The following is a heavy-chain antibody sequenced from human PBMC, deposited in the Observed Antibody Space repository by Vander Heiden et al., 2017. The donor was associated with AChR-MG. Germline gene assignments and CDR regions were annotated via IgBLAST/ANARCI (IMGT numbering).Heavy chain of an antibody. D-gene: IGHD3-16*01. Sequence: QVQLVQSGAEGKKPGSPVKVSCKASGGTFSSYAISGVRQAPGQGLEWMGGIIPIFGTANYAQKFQGRVTITADESTSTAYMELSSLRSEDTAVYYCAREWGKYPNWFDPWGQGTLVTVSS. J-gene: IGHJ5*02. V-gene: IGHV1-69*01. CDR3: AREWGKYPNWFDP. CDR1: GGTFSSYA. CDR2: IIPIFGTA.